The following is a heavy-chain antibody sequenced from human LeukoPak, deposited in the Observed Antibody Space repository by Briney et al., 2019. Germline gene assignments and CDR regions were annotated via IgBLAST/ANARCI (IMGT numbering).Heavy chain of an antibody. CDR1: GFTASSNY. J-gene: IGHJ5*02. Sequence: HPGGSLRLSCAASGFTASSNYMSWVRQAPGKGLEWVSVIYSGCSTYYADSVKGRFTISRDNSKNTLYLQMNSLRAEDTAVYYCASLKGESYVNWFDPWGQGTLVTVSS. D-gene: IGHD3-10*01. CDR2: IYSGCST. V-gene: IGHV3-53*01. CDR3: ASLKGESYVNWFDP.